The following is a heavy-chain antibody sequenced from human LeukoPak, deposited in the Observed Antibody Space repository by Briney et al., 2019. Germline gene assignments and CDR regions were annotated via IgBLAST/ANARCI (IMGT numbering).Heavy chain of an antibody. CDR2: ISGSGGST. V-gene: IGHV3-23*01. CDR3: AKAKAEYSGYDSAWFDP. J-gene: IGHJ5*02. CDR1: GFTFNSYA. Sequence: GGSLRLSCAASGFTFNSYAMSWVRQAPGKGLEWVSAISGSGGSTYYADSVKGRFTISRDNSKNTLYLQMDSLRAEDTAVYYCAKAKAEYSGYDSAWFDPWGQGTLVTVSS. D-gene: IGHD5-12*01.